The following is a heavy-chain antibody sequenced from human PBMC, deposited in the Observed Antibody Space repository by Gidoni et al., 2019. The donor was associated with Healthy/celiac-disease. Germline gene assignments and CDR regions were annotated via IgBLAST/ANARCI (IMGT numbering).Heavy chain of an antibody. CDR3: ARGRYDILTGYYTYYFDY. Sequence: QVQLQESGPGLVKPSETLSLTCTVSGGSISSYYWSWIRQPPGKGLEWIGYIYYSGSTNYNPSLKSRVTISVDTSKNQFSLKLSSVTAADTAVYYCARGRYDILTGYYTYYFDYWGQGTLVTVSS. J-gene: IGHJ4*02. CDR1: GGSISSYY. CDR2: IYYSGST. V-gene: IGHV4-59*01. D-gene: IGHD3-9*01.